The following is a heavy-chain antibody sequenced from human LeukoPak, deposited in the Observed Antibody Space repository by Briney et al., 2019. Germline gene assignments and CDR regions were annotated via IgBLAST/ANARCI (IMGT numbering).Heavy chain of an antibody. CDR2: IIPIFGTA. CDR3: ARDVGSGRYSASGPIDY. D-gene: IGHD3-10*01. J-gene: IGHJ4*02. V-gene: IGHV1-69*06. Sequence: SVKVSCKASGGTFSSYAISWVRQAPGQGLEWMGGIIPIFGTANYAQKFQGRVTITADKSTSTAYMELSSLRSEDTAVYYCARDVGSGRYSASGPIDYWGQGTLVTVSS. CDR1: GGTFSSYA.